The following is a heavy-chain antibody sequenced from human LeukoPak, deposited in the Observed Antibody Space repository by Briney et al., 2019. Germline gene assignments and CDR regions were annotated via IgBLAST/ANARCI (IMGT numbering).Heavy chain of an antibody. CDR3: VTVVRNYGLDSYYYLDV. CDR2: AVPVYATP. J-gene: IGHJ6*03. Sequence: SVKVSCKASGDTFTTYGLNWVRQAPGQGLEWMGGAVPVYATPNSAQKFQGRVTFITDESRNTLYMELSSLRSEDTAVYYCVTVVRNYGLDSYYYLDVWGSGTTVTVSS. V-gene: IGHV1-69*05. D-gene: IGHD3-10*01. CDR1: GDTFTTYG.